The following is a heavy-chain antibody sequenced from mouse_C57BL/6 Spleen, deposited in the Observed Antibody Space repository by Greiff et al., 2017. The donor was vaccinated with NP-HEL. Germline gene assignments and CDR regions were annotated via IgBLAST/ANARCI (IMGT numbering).Heavy chain of an antibody. D-gene: IGHD1-1*01. CDR1: GYTFTDYN. CDR3: ARVYYGSSIAWFAY. CDR2: INPNNGGT. J-gene: IGHJ3*01. V-gene: IGHV1-18*01. Sequence: EVQLQQSGPELVKPGASVKIPCKASGYTFTDYNMDWVKQSHGKSLEWIGDINPNNGGTIYNQKFKGKATLTVDKSSSTAYMELRSLTSEDTAVYYCARVYYGSSIAWFAYWGQGTLVTVSA.